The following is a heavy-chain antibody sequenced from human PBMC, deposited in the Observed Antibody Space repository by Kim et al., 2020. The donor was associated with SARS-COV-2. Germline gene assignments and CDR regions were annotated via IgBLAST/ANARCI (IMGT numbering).Heavy chain of an antibody. CDR2: ISWNSGSI. D-gene: IGHD6-19*01. Sequence: GGSLRLSCAASGFTFDDYAMHWVRQAPGKGLEWVSGISWNSGSIGYADSVTGRFTISRDNAKNSLYLQMNSLRAEDTALYYCAKGTHSSGWYWDALDIWGQGTMVTVSS. J-gene: IGHJ3*02. CDR1: GFTFDDYA. V-gene: IGHV3-9*01. CDR3: AKGTHSSGWYWDALDI.